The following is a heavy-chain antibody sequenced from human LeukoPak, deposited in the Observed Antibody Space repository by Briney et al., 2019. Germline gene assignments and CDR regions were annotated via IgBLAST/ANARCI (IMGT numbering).Heavy chain of an antibody. CDR2: IYYTGST. Sequence: PSETLSLTCTVSGGSISSHYWSWVRQPPGKGLEWIGYIYYTGSTKYNPSLKSPVTISVDTSKIQLSLKLSSVTAADTAVYYCASVGGGQQLVASPLYYFDYWGQGTLVTVSS. D-gene: IGHD6-13*01. CDR3: ASVGGGQQLVASPLYYFDY. J-gene: IGHJ4*02. V-gene: IGHV4-59*11. CDR1: GGSISSHY.